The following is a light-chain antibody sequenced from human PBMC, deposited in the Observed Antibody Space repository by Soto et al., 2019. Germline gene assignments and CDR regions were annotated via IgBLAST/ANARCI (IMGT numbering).Light chain of an antibody. Sequence: QSALTQPRSVSGSPGQSVTISCTGTSSDVGGYNFVSWYQHHPGKAPKLMIYNVIQRPSGVPDRSSASKSGNTASLTISGLQAEDEADYYCCSYAGSYTYVFGTGTKLTVL. V-gene: IGLV2-11*01. CDR3: CSYAGSYTYV. CDR2: NVI. CDR1: SSDVGGYNF. J-gene: IGLJ1*01.